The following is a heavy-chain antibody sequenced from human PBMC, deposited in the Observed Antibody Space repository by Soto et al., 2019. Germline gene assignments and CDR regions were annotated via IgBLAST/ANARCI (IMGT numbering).Heavy chain of an antibody. Sequence: EPQLLESGGGLGHPGGALRLSCAASGFTFSSYAISLVRQAPGKVLEWVAAISGSGLSTYYADSVRGRSTRSRYNSKKSVDMQMNSLRAEDTAVYYCAKFYCISTMCQAPAAKSTGGFEIWGQGTLVTVSS. D-gene: IGHD2-2*01. J-gene: IGHJ3*02. CDR1: GFTFSSYA. CDR3: AKFYCISTMCQAPAAKSTGGFEI. CDR2: ISGSGLST. V-gene: IGHV3-23*01.